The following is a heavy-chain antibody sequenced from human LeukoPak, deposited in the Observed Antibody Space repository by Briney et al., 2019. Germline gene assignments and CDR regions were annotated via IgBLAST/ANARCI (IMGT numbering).Heavy chain of an antibody. CDR1: GGTFRSYG. J-gene: IGHJ6*02. CDR2: FIPILGTP. D-gene: IGHD2-2*01. V-gene: IGHV1-69*01. CDR3: ARGLYCSSSTSCYDYGMDV. Sequence: PSVKVSCKTSGGTFRSYGLNWVRQAPGQGLEWMGGFIPILGTPKYAQNLQGRVTITADESTSTGYMELSSLRYEDTAVYYCARGLYCSSSTSCYDYGMDVWGQGTTVTVPS.